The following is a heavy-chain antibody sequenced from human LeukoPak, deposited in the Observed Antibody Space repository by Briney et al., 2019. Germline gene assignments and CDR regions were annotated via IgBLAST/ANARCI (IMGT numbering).Heavy chain of an antibody. Sequence: GGSLRLSCEASGFRISKSWMTWVRQSPGRGLEWVACISENGSEEKYLDSVRGRFTISRDNSKNTLYLQMNSLRADDTAVYYCAKGRRYNILTGYYVSEVDPWGQGTQVTVSS. J-gene: IGHJ5*02. D-gene: IGHD3-9*01. V-gene: IGHV3-7*01. CDR2: ISENGSEE. CDR1: GFRISKSW. CDR3: AKGRRYNILTGYYVSEVDP.